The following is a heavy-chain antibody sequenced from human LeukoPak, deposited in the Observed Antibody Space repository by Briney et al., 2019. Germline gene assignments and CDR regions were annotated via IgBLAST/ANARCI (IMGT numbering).Heavy chain of an antibody. D-gene: IGHD2-15*01. CDR3: ARSYCSGGSCQGWFSLFDY. CDR2: IYPGDSDT. V-gene: IGHV5-51*01. CDR1: GSSFTSYW. J-gene: IGHJ4*02. Sequence: GGSLKISCKGSGSSFTSYWISWVGQMPGKGLEWMGIIYPGDSDTRYSPSFQGQVTISADKSINTAYLQWSSLKASDTAMYYCARSYCSGGSCQGWFSLFDYWGQGTLVTVSS.